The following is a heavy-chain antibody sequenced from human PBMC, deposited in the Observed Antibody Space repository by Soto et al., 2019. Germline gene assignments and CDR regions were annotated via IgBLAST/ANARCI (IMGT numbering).Heavy chain of an antibody. CDR3: ARGFCSSTSCHFDY. J-gene: IGHJ4*02. D-gene: IGHD2-2*01. Sequence: ASVKVSCKASGYPFTSYDINWVRQATGQGLEWMGWMNPNSGNTGYAQRFQGRVTMTRNTSISTAYMELSSLRSEDTAVYYCARGFCSSTSCHFDYWGQGTLVTVSS. CDR2: MNPNSGNT. CDR1: GYPFTSYD. V-gene: IGHV1-8*01.